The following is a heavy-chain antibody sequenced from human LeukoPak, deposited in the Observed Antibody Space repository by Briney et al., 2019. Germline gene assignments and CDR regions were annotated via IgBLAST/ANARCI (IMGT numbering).Heavy chain of an antibody. CDR2: INPNSGGT. V-gene: IGHV1-2*06. CDR1: GYTFTGYH. D-gene: IGHD2-2*01. Sequence: ASVKVSCKASGYTFTGYHMHWVRQAPGQGLEWMGRINPNSGGTNYAQKFQGRVTMTRDTSISIAYVELSRLRSDDTAVYYCARDYCSSTSCLFDYWGQGTLVTVSS. CDR3: ARDYCSSTSCLFDY. J-gene: IGHJ4*02.